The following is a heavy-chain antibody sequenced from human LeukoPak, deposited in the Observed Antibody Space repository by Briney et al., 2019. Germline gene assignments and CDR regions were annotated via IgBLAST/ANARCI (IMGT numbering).Heavy chain of an antibody. CDR1: GDSVSSNSAA. V-gene: IGHV6-1*01. Sequence: SQTLSLTCTISGDSVSSNSAAWIWIRQSPSRGLEWLGRTYYRSKWYTDYAVSVKSRMTINPDTSKNQFSLQLNSVTPEDTAVYYCARGGNYYWFDPWGQGTLVTVSS. CDR2: TYYRSKWYT. CDR3: ARGGNYYWFDP. D-gene: IGHD1-26*01. J-gene: IGHJ5*02.